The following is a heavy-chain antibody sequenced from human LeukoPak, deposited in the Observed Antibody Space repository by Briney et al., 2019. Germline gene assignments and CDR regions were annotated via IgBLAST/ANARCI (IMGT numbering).Heavy chain of an antibody. V-gene: IGHV4-61*01. CDR2: IYYSGST. J-gene: IGHJ4*02. Sequence: PSETLSLTCTVSGGSISSSSYYWSWIRQPPGKGLEWIGYIYYSGSTNYNPSLKSRVTISVDTSKNQFSLKLSSVTAADTAVYYCAGFSSSWYYFDYWGQGTLVTVSS. CDR1: GGSISSSSYY. CDR3: AGFSSSWYYFDY. D-gene: IGHD6-13*01.